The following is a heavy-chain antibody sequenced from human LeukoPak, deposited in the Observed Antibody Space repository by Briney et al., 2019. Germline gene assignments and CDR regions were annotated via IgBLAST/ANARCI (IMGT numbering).Heavy chain of an antibody. D-gene: IGHD6-13*01. CDR1: GFTFSSYA. J-gene: IGHJ4*02. CDR3: ARDREVAAAGYFDY. Sequence: GGSLRLSCAVSGFTFSSYAMHWVRQAPGKGLEWVAVISYDGSNKYYADSVKGRFTISRDNSKNTLYLQMNSLRAEDTAVYYCARDREVAAAGYFDYWGQGTLVTVSS. CDR2: ISYDGSNK. V-gene: IGHV3-30-3*01.